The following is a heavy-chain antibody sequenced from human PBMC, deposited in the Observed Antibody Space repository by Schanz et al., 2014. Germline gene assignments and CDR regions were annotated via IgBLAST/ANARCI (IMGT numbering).Heavy chain of an antibody. Sequence: EVQLVESGGGLVQPGGSLRLSCAASGYTFSDHFMDWVRQAAGKGLEWVSAISGSGASTYYADSVKGRFTISRDNPKKTLYLQMNSLRAEDTAIYYCAKDLAAVGVFDYWGQGSLVTVSP. CDR1: GYTFSDHF. V-gene: IGHV3-23*04. J-gene: IGHJ4*02. CDR3: AKDLAAVGVFDY. CDR2: ISGSGAST. D-gene: IGHD6-13*01.